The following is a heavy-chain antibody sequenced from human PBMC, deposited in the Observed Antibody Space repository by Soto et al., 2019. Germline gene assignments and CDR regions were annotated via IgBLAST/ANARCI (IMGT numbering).Heavy chain of an antibody. D-gene: IGHD6-19*01. CDR2: ISGSGGST. V-gene: IGHV3-23*01. Sequence: PGGSLRLSCAASGFTFSSYAMSRVRQAPGKGLEWVSAISGSGGSTYYADSVKGRFTISRDNAKNSLYLQMNSLRAEDTAVYYCARDLSVSLSLTRFDPWGQGTLVTVSS. J-gene: IGHJ5*02. CDR3: ARDLSVSLSLTRFDP. CDR1: GFTFSSYA.